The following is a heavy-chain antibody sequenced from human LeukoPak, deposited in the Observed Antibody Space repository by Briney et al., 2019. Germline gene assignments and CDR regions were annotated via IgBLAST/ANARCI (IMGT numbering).Heavy chain of an antibody. D-gene: IGHD6-19*01. Sequence: SVKVSCKASGGTFSSYAISWVRQAPGQGLEWMGGIIPIIGTANYAQKFQGRVTITADESTSTAYMELSSLRSEDTAVYYCARAGIRRGWYDNWFDPWGQGTLVTVSS. CDR1: GGTFSSYA. CDR3: ARAGIRRGWYDNWFDP. J-gene: IGHJ5*02. V-gene: IGHV1-69*13. CDR2: IIPIIGTA.